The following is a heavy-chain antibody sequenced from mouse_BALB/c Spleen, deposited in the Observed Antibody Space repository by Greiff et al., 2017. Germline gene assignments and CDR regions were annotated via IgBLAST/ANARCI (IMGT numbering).Heavy chain of an antibody. Sequence: EVKLLESGGGLVQPGGSRKLSCAASGFTFSSFGMHWVRQAPEKGLEWVAYISSGSSTIYYADTVKGRFTISRDNPKNTLFLQMTSLRSEDTAMYYCARREGLRRAMDYWGQGTSVTVSS. CDR1: GFTFSSFG. J-gene: IGHJ4*01. CDR2: ISSGSSTI. D-gene: IGHD2-2*01. CDR3: ARREGLRRAMDY. V-gene: IGHV5-17*02.